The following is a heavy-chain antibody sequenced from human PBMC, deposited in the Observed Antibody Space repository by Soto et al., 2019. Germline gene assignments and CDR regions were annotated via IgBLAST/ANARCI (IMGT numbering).Heavy chain of an antibody. CDR3: ARASQRITMVRGTSGFDP. D-gene: IGHD3-10*01. V-gene: IGHV4-31*03. Sequence: QVQPQESGPGLVKPSQTLSLTCTVSGGSISSGGYYWSWIRQHPGKGLEWIGYIYYSGSTYYNPSLKSRVTISVDTSKNQFSLKLSSVTAADTAVYYCARASQRITMVRGTSGFDPWGQGTLVTVSS. J-gene: IGHJ5*02. CDR1: GGSISSGGYY. CDR2: IYYSGST.